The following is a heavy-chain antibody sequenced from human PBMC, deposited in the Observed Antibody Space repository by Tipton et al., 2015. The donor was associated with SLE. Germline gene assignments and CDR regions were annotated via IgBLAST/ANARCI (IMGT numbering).Heavy chain of an antibody. V-gene: IGHV5-10-1*01. CDR3: AGVGIAARPYYFDY. D-gene: IGHD6-6*01. Sequence: SPSFQGHVTISADKSISTAYLQWSSLKASDTAMYYCAGVGIAARPYYFDYWGQGTLVTVSS. J-gene: IGHJ4*02.